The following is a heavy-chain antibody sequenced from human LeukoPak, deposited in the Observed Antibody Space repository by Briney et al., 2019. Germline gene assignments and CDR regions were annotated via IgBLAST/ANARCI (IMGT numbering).Heavy chain of an antibody. D-gene: IGHD6-6*01. CDR2: IIPIFGIA. V-gene: IGHV1-69*04. CDR1: GGTLSSYA. CDR3: AGVEYSSSPPLS. J-gene: IGHJ4*02. Sequence: SVKVSCKASGGTLSSYAISWVRQAPGQGLEWMGRIIPIFGIANYAQKFQGRVTITADKSTSTAYMELSSLRSEDTAVYYCAGVEYSSSPPLSWGQGTLVTVSS.